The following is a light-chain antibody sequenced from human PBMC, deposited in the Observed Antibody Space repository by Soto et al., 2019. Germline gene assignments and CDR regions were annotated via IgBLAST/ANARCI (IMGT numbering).Light chain of an antibody. J-gene: IGKJ2*01. V-gene: IGKV3-20*01. Sequence: IVLTQSPGTLSLSPGERATLFCRASQSVSSNFLAWYQQKPGQAPRLLIYNASRRAAGIPDRFSGSGSGTDCTLTISRLEPEDFAVYYCQQYSTSSPRYTFGQGTKLEIK. CDR2: NAS. CDR1: QSVSSNF. CDR3: QQYSTSSPRYT.